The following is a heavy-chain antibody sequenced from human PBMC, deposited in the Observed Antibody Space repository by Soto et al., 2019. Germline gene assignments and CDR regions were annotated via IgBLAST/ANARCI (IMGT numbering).Heavy chain of an antibody. J-gene: IGHJ5*02. V-gene: IGHV3-21*01. CDR1: GFTFNSYS. CDR2: ISSSSSYI. CDR3: ARDRGSSWYNWFDP. D-gene: IGHD6-13*01. Sequence: GGSLRLSCAVAGFTFNSYSMNWVRQAPGKGLEWVSSISSSSSYIYYADSVKGRFTISRDNAKNSLYLQMNSLRAEDTAVYYCARDRGSSWYNWFDPWGQGTLVTVSS.